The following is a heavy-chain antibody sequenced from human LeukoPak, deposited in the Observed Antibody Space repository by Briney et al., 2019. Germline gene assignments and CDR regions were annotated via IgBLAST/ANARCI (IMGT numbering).Heavy chain of an antibody. Sequence: SETLSLTCTVSGGSISSYYWSWIRQPPGKGLEWIGYIYYSGSINYNPSLKSRVTISVDTSKNQFSLKLSSVTAADTAVYYRARAYYYGSGSYYFEYWGQGTLVTVSS. D-gene: IGHD3-10*01. V-gene: IGHV4-59*01. CDR2: IYYSGSI. J-gene: IGHJ4*02. CDR1: GGSISSYY. CDR3: ARAYYYGSGSYYFEY.